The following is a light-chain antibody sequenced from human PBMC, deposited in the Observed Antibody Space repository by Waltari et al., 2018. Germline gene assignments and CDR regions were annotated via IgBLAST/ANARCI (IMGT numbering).Light chain of an antibody. Sequence: EIVMTQSPATLSVSPGERATLSCRASQTITDNLAWYQQKPGQAPRLLIYGASSRATGVPARFSGSGSGTDFTLTISSQQSDDFAIYYCQQYNTWPPLTFGGGTKVEIK. V-gene: IGKV3-15*01. CDR3: QQYNTWPPLT. CDR1: QTITDN. CDR2: GAS. J-gene: IGKJ4*01.